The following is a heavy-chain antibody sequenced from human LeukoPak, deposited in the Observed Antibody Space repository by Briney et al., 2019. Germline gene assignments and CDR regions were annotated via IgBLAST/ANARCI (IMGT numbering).Heavy chain of an antibody. CDR2: INAGNGNT. V-gene: IGHV1-3*01. CDR3: ARGVADNVFDYGSGSYYNA. D-gene: IGHD3-10*01. J-gene: IGHJ5*02. Sequence: GASVKVSCKASGYTFTSYAMHWVRQAPGQRLEWMGWINAGNGNTKYSQKFQGRVTITRDTSASTAYMELSSLRSEDTAVYYCARGVADNVFDYGSGSYYNAWGQGTLVTVSS. CDR1: GYTFTSYA.